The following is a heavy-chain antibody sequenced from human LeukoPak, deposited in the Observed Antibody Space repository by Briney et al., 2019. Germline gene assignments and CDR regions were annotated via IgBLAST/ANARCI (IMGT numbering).Heavy chain of an antibody. V-gene: IGHV3-21*01. J-gene: IGHJ3*02. Sequence: GGSLRLSCAASGFTFSSYTMNWVRQAPGKGLEWVSSISGSSSPINYADSVRGRFTISRDNAKNSLYLQVNSLRAEDTAVYYCAGTSPGGDNAFDIWDQGTMVTVSS. D-gene: IGHD1-26*01. CDR1: GFTFSSYT. CDR3: AGTSPGGDNAFDI. CDR2: ISGSSSPI.